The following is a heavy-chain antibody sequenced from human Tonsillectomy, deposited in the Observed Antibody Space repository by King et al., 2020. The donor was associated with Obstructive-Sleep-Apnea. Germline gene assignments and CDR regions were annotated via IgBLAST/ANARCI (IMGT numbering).Heavy chain of an antibody. V-gene: IGHV4-59*08. D-gene: IGHD3-10*01. CDR3: ASVMVRGLIDANFDY. Sequence: QLQESGPGLVKPSETLSLTCTVSGGSISSYYWSWIRQPPGKGLEWIGYFYYTWITKYNPSLKSRVTISVDTSKNQFSLKLSPVTAADTAVYYCASVMVRGLIDANFDYWGQGTLLTVSS. J-gene: IGHJ4*02. CDR2: FYYTWIT. CDR1: GGSISSYY.